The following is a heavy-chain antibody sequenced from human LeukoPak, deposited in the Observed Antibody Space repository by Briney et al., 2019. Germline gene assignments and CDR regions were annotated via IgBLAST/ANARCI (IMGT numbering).Heavy chain of an antibody. CDR1: GLTFSTHT. CDR3: ARVQGGGYRTADY. CDR2: ISSSSTT. V-gene: IGHV3-48*01. D-gene: IGHD6-19*01. J-gene: IGHJ4*02. Sequence: GGSLRPSCAASGLTFSTHTMNWVRQAPGKGLEWVSYISSSSTTFYADSVKGRFTISRDNSKNTLFLQMNSLRSEDTAMYYCARVQGGGYRTADYWGQGTLVTVSS.